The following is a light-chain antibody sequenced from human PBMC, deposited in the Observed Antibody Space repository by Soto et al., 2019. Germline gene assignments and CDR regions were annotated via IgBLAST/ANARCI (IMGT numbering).Light chain of an antibody. CDR2: SAS. CDR1: QDISVY. J-gene: IGKJ5*01. V-gene: IGKV1-27*01. Sequence: DIQMTQSPSSLSASVGDRVTITCRASQDISVYLAWYQQKPGKVPKLLIYSASTLQSGVPSRFSGSGSGTDFTLTISSLQPEDVATYYCQKFNTDPLTFGQGTLLEIK. CDR3: QKFNTDPLT.